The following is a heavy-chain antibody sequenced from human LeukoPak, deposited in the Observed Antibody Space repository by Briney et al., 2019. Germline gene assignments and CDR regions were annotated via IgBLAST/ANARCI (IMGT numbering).Heavy chain of an antibody. CDR2: ISSYGGST. D-gene: IGHD3-10*01. J-gene: IGHJ4*02. CDR3: VKGDYYGSGSYPDY. V-gene: IGHV3-64D*06. CDR1: GFTFSSYA. Sequence: GGSLRLSCSASGFTFSSYAMHWVRQAPGKGLEYVSGISSYGGSTYYADSVKGRFIISRDNSKNTLYLQMSSLRADGSALYYCVKGDYYGSGSYPDYWGQGTLVTVSS.